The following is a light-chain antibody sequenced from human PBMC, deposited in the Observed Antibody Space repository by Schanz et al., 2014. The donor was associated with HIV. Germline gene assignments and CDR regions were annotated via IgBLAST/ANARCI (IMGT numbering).Light chain of an antibody. Sequence: QSALTQPASVSGSPGQSITISCTGTSSDVGSYNLVSWYQQYPGKAPKLMIYEISKWPSGVSNRFSGSKSGNTASLTISGLQAEDEADYYCSSYTSSSTVVFGGGTKLTVL. CDR3: SSYTSSSTVV. CDR1: SSDVGSYNL. CDR2: EIS. J-gene: IGLJ2*01. V-gene: IGLV2-14*02.